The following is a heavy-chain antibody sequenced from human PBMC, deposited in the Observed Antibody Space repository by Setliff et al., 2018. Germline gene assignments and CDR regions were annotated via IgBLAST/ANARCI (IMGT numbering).Heavy chain of an antibody. CDR2: IYHNGNT. Sequence: PSETLSLTCTVSGGSVSPYFWSWIRQPPGKGLQWIGYIYHNGNTNFNPSLKSRVNMSIDTSKNQFALNLKSVTAADTAVYYCARDRTAYSYALDVWGQGTTVTVS. J-gene: IGHJ6*02. D-gene: IGHD3-16*01. V-gene: IGHV4-59*02. CDR1: GGSVSPYF. CDR3: ARDRTAYSYALDV.